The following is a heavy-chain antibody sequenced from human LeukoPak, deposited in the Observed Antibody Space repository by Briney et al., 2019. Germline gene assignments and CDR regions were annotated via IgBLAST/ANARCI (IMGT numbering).Heavy chain of an antibody. D-gene: IGHD5-24*01. Sequence: GGSLRLSCAASGFTFDDYAMHWVRQAPGRGLEWVSLISWDGGSSYYADSVKGRFTISRDNSKNLLYLQMNSLRVEDTALYYCAKDFRDGYGQIDYRGQGTLVTVSS. CDR2: ISWDGGSS. CDR1: GFTFDDYA. V-gene: IGHV3-43D*03. CDR3: AKDFRDGYGQIDY. J-gene: IGHJ4*02.